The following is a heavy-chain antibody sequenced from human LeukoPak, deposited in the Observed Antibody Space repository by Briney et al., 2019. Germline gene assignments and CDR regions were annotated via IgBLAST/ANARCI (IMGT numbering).Heavy chain of an antibody. V-gene: IGHV3-48*03. J-gene: IGHJ6*02. CDR2: ISSNGSVM. CDR1: GFSFSSYE. D-gene: IGHD3-9*01. CDR3: ARLTSHYDILTGYYDRYGMDV. Sequence: GGSLRLSCEASGFSFSSYEMNWVRQAPGKGLEWVSYISSNGSVMYYADSVKGRFTISRDNAKNSLYLQMNSLRAEDTAVYYCARLTSHYDILTGYYDRYGMDVWGQGTTVTVS.